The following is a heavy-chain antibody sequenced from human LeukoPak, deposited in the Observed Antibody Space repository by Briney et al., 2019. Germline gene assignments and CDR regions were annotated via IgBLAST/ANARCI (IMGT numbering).Heavy chain of an antibody. CDR1: GFTFSSYS. CDR3: ARNPDLPYYYDSSGYFGY. Sequence: GGSLRLSCAAPGFTFSSYSINWVRQAPGKGLEWVSYISSSSSTIYYADSVKGRFTISRDNAKNSLYLQMNSLRDEDTAVYYCARNPDLPYYYDSSGYFGYWGQGTLVTVSS. V-gene: IGHV3-48*02. J-gene: IGHJ4*02. CDR2: ISSSSSTI. D-gene: IGHD3-22*01.